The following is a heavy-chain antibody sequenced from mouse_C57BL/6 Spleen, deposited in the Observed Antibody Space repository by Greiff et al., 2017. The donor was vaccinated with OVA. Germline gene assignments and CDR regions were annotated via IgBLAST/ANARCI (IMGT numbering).Heavy chain of an antibody. J-gene: IGHJ1*03. Sequence: QVQLQQSGAELVKPGASVKLSCKASGYTFTSYWMHWVKQRPGQGLEWIGMIHPNSGSTNYNEKFKSKATLTVDKSSSTAYMQLSSLTSEDSAVYYCARSGSSPRYFDVWGTGTTVTVSS. CDR3: ARSGSSPRYFDV. CDR1: GYTFTSYW. CDR2: IHPNSGST. D-gene: IGHD1-1*01. V-gene: IGHV1-64*01.